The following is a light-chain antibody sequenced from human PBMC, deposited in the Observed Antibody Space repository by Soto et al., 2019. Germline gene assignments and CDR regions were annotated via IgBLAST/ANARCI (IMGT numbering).Light chain of an antibody. V-gene: IGKV3-11*01. CDR2: DAS. Sequence: EIVLTQSLATLSLSPGERATLSCRASQSVSSYLGWYQQKPGQAPRLLIYDASNRATGIPARFSGSGSGTEFTLTISSLQPDDFATYYCQQYNTYSTFGQGTLLEIK. CDR1: QSVSSY. J-gene: IGKJ5*01. CDR3: QQYNTYST.